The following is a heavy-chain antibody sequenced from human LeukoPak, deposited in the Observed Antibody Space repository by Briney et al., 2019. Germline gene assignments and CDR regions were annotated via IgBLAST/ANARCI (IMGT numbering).Heavy chain of an antibody. Sequence: SETLSLTCTVSGGSISSYYWSWIRQPAGKGLEWIGRIYTSGSTNYNPSLKSRVTMSVDTSKNQFSLKLSSVTAADTAVYYCARRRRGYSYGYSDYWGQGTLVTVSS. J-gene: IGHJ4*02. D-gene: IGHD5-18*01. V-gene: IGHV4-4*07. CDR1: GGSISSYY. CDR2: IYTSGST. CDR3: ARRRRGYSYGYSDY.